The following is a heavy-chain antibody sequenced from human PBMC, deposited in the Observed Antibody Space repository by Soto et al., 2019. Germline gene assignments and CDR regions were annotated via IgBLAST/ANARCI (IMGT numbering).Heavy chain of an antibody. J-gene: IGHJ4*02. CDR3: ARRSRADYGDYGEDFDY. CDR1: GYSFTSYW. D-gene: IGHD4-17*01. V-gene: IGHV5-51*01. Sequence: GESLKTSCKGSGYSFTSYWIGWVRQMPGKGLEWMGIIYPGDSDARYSPSFQGQVTISADKSISTAYLQWSSLKASDTAMYYCARRSRADYGDYGEDFDYWGQGTLVTVSS. CDR2: IYPGDSDA.